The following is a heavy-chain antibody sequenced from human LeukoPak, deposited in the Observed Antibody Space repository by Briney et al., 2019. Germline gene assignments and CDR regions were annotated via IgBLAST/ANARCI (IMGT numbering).Heavy chain of an antibody. CDR3: ARDRAITGTTDAFDI. Sequence: SVKVSCKASGGTFGSYAISWVRQAPGQRLEWMGRIIPSFGIAKYAQKFQGRVTITADKSTSTAYMELSSLRSEDTAVYYCARDRAITGTTDAFDIWGQGTMVTVSS. CDR1: GGTFGSYA. CDR2: IIPSFGIA. D-gene: IGHD1-20*01. J-gene: IGHJ3*02. V-gene: IGHV1-69*04.